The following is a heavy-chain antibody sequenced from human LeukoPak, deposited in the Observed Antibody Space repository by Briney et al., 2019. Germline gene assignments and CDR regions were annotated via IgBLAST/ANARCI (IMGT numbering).Heavy chain of an antibody. CDR1: GFAFSSYG. J-gene: IGHJ3*02. D-gene: IGHD3-10*01. V-gene: IGHV3-13*04. CDR2: IGTAGDT. Sequence: GESLRLSCAASGFAFSSYGMHWVRQATGKGLEWVSAIGTAGDTYYPGSVKGRFTISRENAKNSLYLQMNSLRAGDTAVYYCARAYRGYYGSGSYYNDAFDIWGQGTMVTVSS. CDR3: ARAYRGYYGSGSYYNDAFDI.